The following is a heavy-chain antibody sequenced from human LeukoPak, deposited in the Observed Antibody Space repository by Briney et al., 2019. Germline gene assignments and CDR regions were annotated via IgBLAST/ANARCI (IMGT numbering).Heavy chain of an antibody. CDR1: GFTVSSNY. Sequence: PGGSLRLSCAASGFTVSSNYMSWVRQAPGKGLEWVSVIYSGGSTYYADSVKGRFTISRDNPKNTLYLQMNSLRAEDTAVYYCARDALYSGGFDYWGQGTLVTVSS. V-gene: IGHV3-66*01. CDR3: ARDALYSGGFDY. CDR2: IYSGGST. J-gene: IGHJ4*02. D-gene: IGHD3-10*01.